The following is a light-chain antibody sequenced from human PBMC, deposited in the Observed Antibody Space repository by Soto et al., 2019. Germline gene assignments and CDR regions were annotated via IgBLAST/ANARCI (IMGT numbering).Light chain of an antibody. CDR1: QSMSSN. CDR3: QQYNKWPIT. J-gene: IGKJ4*01. V-gene: IGKV3-15*01. CDR2: EAS. Sequence: EIVLTQSPATLSVSPGERSTLSCRASQSMSSNLAWYQQKPGQVPRLLIYEASTRAAGIPAGFSGSGSGTEFTLTISSLQSEDFAIYYCQQYNKWPITFGGGTKVDI.